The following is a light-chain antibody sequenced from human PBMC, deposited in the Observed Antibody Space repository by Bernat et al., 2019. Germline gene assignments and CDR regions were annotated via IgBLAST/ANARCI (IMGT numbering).Light chain of an antibody. Sequence: ELVLTQSPGTLSLSPGERATLSCKASQSVTSDYLAWYQQKPGQAPRLVIYGASSRATGIPDRFSGSGSGTDFTLTISRLGPEDYAVYYCQQYGSSPITFGQGTKVEIK. CDR3: QQYGSSPIT. CDR1: QSVTSDY. CDR2: GAS. J-gene: IGKJ1*01. V-gene: IGKV3-20*01.